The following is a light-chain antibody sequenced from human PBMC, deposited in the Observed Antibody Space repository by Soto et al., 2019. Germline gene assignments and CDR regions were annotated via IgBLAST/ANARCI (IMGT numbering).Light chain of an antibody. V-gene: IGKV3-20*01. J-gene: IGKJ5*01. CDR3: QHYDSLPIT. Sequence: EIVLTQSPGTLSLSPGERATLSCRASQSVGSSYLAWYQQKPGQAPRLLIYGASSRATGIPDRFSGSGSGTDFTLTISRLEPKDFAVFYCQHYDSLPITFGQGTRLETK. CDR1: QSVGSSY. CDR2: GAS.